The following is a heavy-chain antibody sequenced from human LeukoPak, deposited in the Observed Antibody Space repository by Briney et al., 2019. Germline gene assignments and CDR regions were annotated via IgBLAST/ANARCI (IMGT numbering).Heavy chain of an antibody. J-gene: IGHJ4*02. CDR2: INPNSGGT. V-gene: IGHV1-2*02. CDR3: ARGYGDYRPSSLGFDY. CDR1: GYTFTGYY. Sequence: GASVKVSCKASGYTFTGYYMHWVRQAPGQGLEWMGWINPNSGGTNYAQKFQGRVTMTRDTSISTAYMELSRLRSDDPAVYYCARGYGDYRPSSLGFDYWGQGTLVTVSS. D-gene: IGHD4-17*01.